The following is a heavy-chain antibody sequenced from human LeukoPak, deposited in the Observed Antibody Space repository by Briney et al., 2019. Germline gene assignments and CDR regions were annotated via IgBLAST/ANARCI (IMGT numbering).Heavy chain of an antibody. D-gene: IGHD6-6*01. CDR3: ARRQKYSSSSRYYYYYMDV. CDR2: ISNSSSTI. V-gene: IGHV3-48*01. CDR1: GFTFSSYS. Sequence: PGGSLRLSCAASGFTFSSYSMNWVRQAPGKGLEWVSYISNSSSTIYYADSVKGRFTISRDNAKNSLYLQMNSLRAEDTAVYYCARRQKYSSSSRYYYYYMDVWGKGTTVTVSS. J-gene: IGHJ6*03.